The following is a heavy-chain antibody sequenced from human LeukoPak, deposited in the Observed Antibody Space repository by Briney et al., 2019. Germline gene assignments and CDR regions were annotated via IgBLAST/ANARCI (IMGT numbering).Heavy chain of an antibody. D-gene: IGHD3-10*01. CDR2: INLNSGGT. Sequence: ASVKVSCKASGYTFTGYYMHWVRQAPGQGLEWMGWINLNSGGTNYAQKFQGRVTMTRDTSISTAYVELSRLRSDDTAVYYCARGLIWLGNDYWGQGTLVTVSS. V-gene: IGHV1-2*02. J-gene: IGHJ4*02. CDR1: GYTFTGYY. CDR3: ARGLIWLGNDY.